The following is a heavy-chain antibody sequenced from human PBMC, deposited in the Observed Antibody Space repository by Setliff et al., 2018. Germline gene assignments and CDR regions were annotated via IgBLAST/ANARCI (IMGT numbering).Heavy chain of an antibody. J-gene: IGHJ4*01. Sequence: PGGSLRLSCAASGFTFSSYAMHWVRQAPGKGLEWVAVISYDGSNKYYADSVKGRFTISRDNSRNTLYLQMKSLRAEDTAIYYCATSTITTYYFDYWGHGTLVTVSS. CDR3: ATSTITTYYFDY. CDR1: GFTFSSYA. V-gene: IGHV3-30*07. D-gene: IGHD4-4*01. CDR2: ISYDGSNK.